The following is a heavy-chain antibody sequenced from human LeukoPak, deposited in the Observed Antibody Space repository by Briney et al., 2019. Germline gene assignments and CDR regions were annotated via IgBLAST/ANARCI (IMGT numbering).Heavy chain of an antibody. J-gene: IGHJ4*02. CDR3: AKASIVVVVATLDY. CDR2: IYSGGST. V-gene: IGHV3-53*01. D-gene: IGHD2-15*01. Sequence: GGSLRLSCAASGFTVSSNYMSWVRQAPGKGLEWVSVIYSGGSTYYADSVKGRFTISRDNSKNTLYLQMNSLRAEDTAVYYCAKASIVVVVATLDYWGQGTLVTVSS. CDR1: GFTVSSNY.